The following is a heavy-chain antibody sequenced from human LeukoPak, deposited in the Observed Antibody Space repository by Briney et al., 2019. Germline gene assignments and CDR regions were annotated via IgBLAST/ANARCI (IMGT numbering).Heavy chain of an antibody. CDR2: IYYSGST. V-gene: IGHV4-59*06. CDR1: GGSISSYY. J-gene: IGHJ3*02. Sequence: SETLSLTCTVSGGSISSYYWSWIRQHPGKGLEWIGYIYYSGSTYYNPSLKSRVTISVDTSKNQFSLKLSSVTAADTAVYYCARDLGMYCSSTSCYMDAFDIWGQGTMVTVSS. D-gene: IGHD2-2*02. CDR3: ARDLGMYCSSTSCYMDAFDI.